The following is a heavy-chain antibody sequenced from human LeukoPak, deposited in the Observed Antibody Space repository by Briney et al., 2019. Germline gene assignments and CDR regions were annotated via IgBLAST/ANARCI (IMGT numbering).Heavy chain of an antibody. CDR1: GFTFSSYS. CDR2: INSDGSST. Sequence: PGGSLRLSCAASGFTFSSYSMNWVRQAPGKGLEWVSRINSDGSSTSYADSVKGRFTISRDNAKNTLYLQMNSLRAEDTAVYYCARVRVWFGEFLPFDYWGQGTLVTVSS. V-gene: IGHV3-74*01. D-gene: IGHD3-10*01. CDR3: ARVRVWFGEFLPFDY. J-gene: IGHJ4*02.